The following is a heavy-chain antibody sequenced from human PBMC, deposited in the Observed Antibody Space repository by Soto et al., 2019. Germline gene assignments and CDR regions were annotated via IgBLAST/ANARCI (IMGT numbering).Heavy chain of an antibody. J-gene: IGHJ4*02. Sequence: NPSETLSLTCTVSGGSISSGGYYWSWIRQHPGKGLEWIGYIYYSGSTYYNPSLKSRVTISVDTSKNQFSLKLSSVTAADTAVYYCARFNDRYYDSSGGLDYWGQGTLVTVSS. CDR2: IYYSGST. CDR1: GGSISSGGYY. CDR3: ARFNDRYYDSSGGLDY. D-gene: IGHD3-22*01. V-gene: IGHV4-31*03.